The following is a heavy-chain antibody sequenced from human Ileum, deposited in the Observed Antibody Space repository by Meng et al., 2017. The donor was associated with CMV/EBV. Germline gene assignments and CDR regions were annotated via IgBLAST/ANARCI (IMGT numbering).Heavy chain of an antibody. Sequence: GESLKISCAASGFTFSRYGMHWVRQAPGKGLEWLANIKEDGGQKNYVDSLKGRFTISRDNAKNSLYLQMNTLRADDTAVYYCVRDAGWFHFDYWGQGTLVTVSS. D-gene: IGHD2-15*01. CDR2: IKEDGGQK. J-gene: IGHJ4*02. V-gene: IGHV3-7*01. CDR3: VRDAGWFHFDY. CDR1: GFTFSRYG.